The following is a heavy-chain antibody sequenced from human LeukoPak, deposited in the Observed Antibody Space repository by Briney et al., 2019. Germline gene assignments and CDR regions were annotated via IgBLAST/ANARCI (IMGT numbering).Heavy chain of an antibody. CDR3: ARSAWTRYDSSGYPRFDAFDT. Sequence: PGGSLRLSCAASGFTFSSYSMNWVRQAPGKGLEWVSSISSSSSYIYYADSVKGRFTISRDNAKNSLYLQMNSLRAEDTAVYYCARSAWTRYDSSGYPRFDAFDTWGQGTMVTVSS. CDR2: ISSSSSYI. V-gene: IGHV3-21*01. D-gene: IGHD3-22*01. CDR1: GFTFSSYS. J-gene: IGHJ3*02.